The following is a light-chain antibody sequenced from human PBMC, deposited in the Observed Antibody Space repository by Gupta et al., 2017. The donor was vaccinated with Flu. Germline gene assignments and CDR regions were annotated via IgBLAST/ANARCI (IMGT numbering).Light chain of an antibody. V-gene: IGKV3-20*01. Sequence: EIVLTQSPGTLSLSPGERATLPCRASQSVSSSYLTWYQQKPGQAPRLLIYGASSRATGIPDRFRGSGSGTDFTLTISRLEPEDFAVYYCQQYDSSTGYSFGQGTKLEIK. CDR2: GAS. J-gene: IGKJ2*03. CDR3: QQYDSSTGYS. CDR1: QSVSSSY.